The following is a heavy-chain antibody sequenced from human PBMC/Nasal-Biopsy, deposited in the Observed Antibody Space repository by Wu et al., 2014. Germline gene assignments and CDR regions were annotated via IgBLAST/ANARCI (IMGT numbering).Heavy chain of an antibody. CDR3: AKDDTPMVTDYYYGMDV. CDR2: ISSNGTYI. CDR1: GFTFGNYV. J-gene: IGHJ6*02. V-gene: IGHV3-21*01. Sequence: LRLSCAASGFTFGNYVMYWVRQAPGKGLEWVSSISSNGTYIHYADSVKGRFTISRDNSKNTLYLQMDSLTVDDTAVYYCAKDDTPMVTDYYYGMDVWGQGTTVTVSS. D-gene: IGHD5-18*01.